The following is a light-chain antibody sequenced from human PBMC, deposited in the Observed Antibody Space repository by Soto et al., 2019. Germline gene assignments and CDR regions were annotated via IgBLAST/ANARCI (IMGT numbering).Light chain of an antibody. J-gene: IGLJ2*01. Sequence: QSVLTQPPSVSGAPGQRVTISCTGSSSNIGAGYDVHWYQQHPGKGPKLIIYVDSDRPSGVSNRFSGSKSGNTASLTISGLQPEDEADYYCSSYTTSDTLIFGGGTKLTVL. CDR3: SSYTTSDTLI. CDR1: SSNIGAGYD. CDR2: VDS. V-gene: IGLV1-40*01.